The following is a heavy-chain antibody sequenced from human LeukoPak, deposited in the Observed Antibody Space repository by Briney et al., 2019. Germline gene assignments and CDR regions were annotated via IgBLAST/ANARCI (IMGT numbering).Heavy chain of an antibody. D-gene: IGHD2-15*01. CDR3: ARDQWVVAASDY. V-gene: IGHV1-46*01. CDR2: INPSGGNT. CDR1: GYTFTNYW. Sequence: ASVKVSCKASGYTFTNYWIYWVRQAPGQGLEWMGIINPSGGNTNYAQKLQGRVTMTTDTSTNTAYMELRSLRSDDTAVYYCARDQWVVAASDYWGQGTLVTVSS. J-gene: IGHJ4*02.